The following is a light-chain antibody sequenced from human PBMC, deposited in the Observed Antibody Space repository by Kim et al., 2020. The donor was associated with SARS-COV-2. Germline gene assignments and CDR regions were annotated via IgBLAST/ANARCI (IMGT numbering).Light chain of an antibody. Sequence: QSALTQPASVSGSPGQSITISCTGTSSDVGGYNYVSWYQQHPGKAPKLMIYDVTKRPSGVSNRFSGSKSGNTASLTISGPQAEDEADYYCSSYTSGSTVFGTGTKVTAL. CDR3: SSYTSGSTV. V-gene: IGLV2-14*03. CDR1: SSDVGGYNY. J-gene: IGLJ1*01. CDR2: DVT.